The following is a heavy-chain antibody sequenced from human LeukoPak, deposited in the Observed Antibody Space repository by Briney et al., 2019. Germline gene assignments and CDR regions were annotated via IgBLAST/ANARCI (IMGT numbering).Heavy chain of an antibody. CDR3: ARALYYYDSSGYIDY. D-gene: IGHD3-22*01. Sequence: PGGSLRLSCAASGFTVSSNYMSWVRQAPGKGLERVSVIYSGGSTYYADSVKGRFTISRDNSKNTLYLQMNSLRAEDTAVYYCARALYYYDSSGYIDYWGQGTLVTVSS. CDR1: GFTVSSNY. J-gene: IGHJ4*02. CDR2: IYSGGST. V-gene: IGHV3-53*01.